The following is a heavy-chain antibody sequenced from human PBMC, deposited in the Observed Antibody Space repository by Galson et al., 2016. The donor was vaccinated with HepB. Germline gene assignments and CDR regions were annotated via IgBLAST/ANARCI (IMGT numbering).Heavy chain of an antibody. Sequence: QSGAEVKKPGESLQISCEGSGYTFSPSWIAWVRQRPGKGLEWMAIFRPDDSDTPYRPSFEGQVTVSADKSIRTAYLQWSSLKASDSGMYYCARQSSGYFDFWGQGTLVTVSS. D-gene: IGHD3-3*01. CDR1: GYTFSPSW. CDR3: ARQSSGYFDF. J-gene: IGHJ4*02. V-gene: IGHV5-51*01. CDR2: FRPDDSDT.